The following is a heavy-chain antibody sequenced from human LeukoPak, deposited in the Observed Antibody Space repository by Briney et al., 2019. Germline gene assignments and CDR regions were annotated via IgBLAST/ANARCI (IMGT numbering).Heavy chain of an antibody. V-gene: IGHV1-69*05. Sequence: SVKVSCKPSLDTFSSYAISWVRQAPGQGLEWMGGIIPIFSTENYAQKFQGRVTITTDESTSTDYMDLSSLRSEDTAVYYCARDHSEHIAVAGIGYFDYWGQGTLVTVSS. CDR3: ARDHSEHIAVAGIGYFDY. CDR2: IIPIFSTE. CDR1: LDTFSSYA. J-gene: IGHJ4*02. D-gene: IGHD6-19*01.